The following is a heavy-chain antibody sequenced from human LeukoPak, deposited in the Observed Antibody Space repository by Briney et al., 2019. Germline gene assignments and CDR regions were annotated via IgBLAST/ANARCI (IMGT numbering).Heavy chain of an antibody. Sequence: ASVKVSCKVSGYTFTSYYMHWVRQAPGQVLEWMGIINPSGGSTSYAQKFQGRVTMARDMSTSTVYMELSSLRSEDTAVYYCARGPRREVREGYDYWGQGTLVTVSS. CDR1: GYTFTSYY. V-gene: IGHV1-46*01. CDR3: ARGPRREVREGYDY. D-gene: IGHD1-26*01. CDR2: INPSGGST. J-gene: IGHJ4*02.